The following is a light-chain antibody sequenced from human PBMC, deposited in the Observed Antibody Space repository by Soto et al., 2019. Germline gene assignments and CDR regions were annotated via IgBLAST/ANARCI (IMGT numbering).Light chain of an antibody. Sequence: QSVLTQPASVSGSPGQSITISCTGTSSDVGGYNSVSWYRQDPGKAPKLMIYDVTNRPSGVSNRFSGSKSGNTASLTISGLQAEDEADYYCSSFTSSIPYVFGTGTKGTVL. CDR3: SSFTSSIPYV. V-gene: IGLV2-14*01. J-gene: IGLJ1*01. CDR1: SSDVGGYNS. CDR2: DVT.